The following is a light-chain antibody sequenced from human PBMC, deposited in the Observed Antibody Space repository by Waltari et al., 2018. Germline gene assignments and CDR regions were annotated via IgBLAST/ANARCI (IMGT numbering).Light chain of an antibody. CDR2: GAS. J-gene: IGKJ1*01. CDR1: QSVSSS. V-gene: IGKV3-15*01. Sequence: EIVMTQSPATLSVSPGERATLPCRASQSVSSSLAWYQQKPGQAPRLLIYGASTRATGIPARFSGSGSGTEFTLTISRLQSEDFAVYYCQQYNNWPPWTFGQGTKVEIK. CDR3: QQYNNWPPWT.